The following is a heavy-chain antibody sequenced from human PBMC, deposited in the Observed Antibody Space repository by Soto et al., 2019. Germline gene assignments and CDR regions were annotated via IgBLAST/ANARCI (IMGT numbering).Heavy chain of an antibody. J-gene: IGHJ4*02. V-gene: IGHV1-2*02. CDR1: GYTFTGYY. Sequence: ASVKVSCKASGYTFTGYYMHWVRQAPGRGLEWMGWINPNSGGTNYAQKFQGRVTMTRDTSISTAYMELSRLRSDDTAVYYCAKTPGTAMVKYYFDYWGQGTLVTVSS. CDR3: AKTPGTAMVKYYFDY. D-gene: IGHD5-18*01. CDR2: INPNSGGT.